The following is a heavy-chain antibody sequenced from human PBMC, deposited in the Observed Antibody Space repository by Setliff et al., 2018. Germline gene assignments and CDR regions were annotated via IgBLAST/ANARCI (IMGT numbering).Heavy chain of an antibody. CDR3: RFWSGYYKNDY. Sequence: PSETLSLTCTVYGVSFSDYYWGWVRQSPGKGLDWIGEINHSGTTNYDPSLEGRIPISVDTSKRQFSLKLSSVTAADMALYSCRFWSGYYKNDYWGQGTLVTVSS. D-gene: IGHD3-3*01. J-gene: IGHJ4*02. V-gene: IGHV4-34*01. CDR2: INHSGTT. CDR1: GVSFSDYY.